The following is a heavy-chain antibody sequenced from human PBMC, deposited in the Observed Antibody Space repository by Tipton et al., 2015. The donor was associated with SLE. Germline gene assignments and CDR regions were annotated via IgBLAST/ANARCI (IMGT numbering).Heavy chain of an antibody. Sequence: QSGAEVKKPGASVKVSRKASGYTFTRLTIHWVRQAPGQGLEWMGCINTNNGNPTYAQGFTGRFVFSVDTSVSTTYLQIGSLKAEDTAMYYCAKNERVASLAEVLDIWGRGTMVSVSS. D-gene: IGHD5-12*01. J-gene: IGHJ3*02. V-gene: IGHV7-4-1*01. CDR1: GYTFTRLT. CDR3: AKNERVASLAEVLDI. CDR2: INTNNGNP.